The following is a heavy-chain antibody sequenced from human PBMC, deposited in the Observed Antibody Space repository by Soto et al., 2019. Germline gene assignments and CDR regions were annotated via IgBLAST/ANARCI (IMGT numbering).Heavy chain of an antibody. J-gene: IGHJ4*02. CDR3: ARDNIAVAGTSPDY. D-gene: IGHD6-19*01. CDR1: GGSFSGYY. CDR2: INHSGST. V-gene: IGHV4-34*01. Sequence: TLSLPCAVYGGSFSGYYWSWIRQPPGKGLEWIGEINHSGSTNYNPSLKSRVTISVDTSKNQFSLKLSSVTAADTAVYYCARDNIAVAGTSPDYWGQGTLVTVSS.